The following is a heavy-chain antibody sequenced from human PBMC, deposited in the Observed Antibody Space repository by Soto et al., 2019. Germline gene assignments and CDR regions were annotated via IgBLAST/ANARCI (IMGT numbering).Heavy chain of an antibody. V-gene: IGHV1-69*12. Sequence: QVQLVQSGAEVKKPGSSVKVSCKASGGTFSSYAISWVRQAPGQGLEWMGGIIPIFGTANYAQKFQGRVTTNADESTGAAYSERSGLRSEDTAVYYGAREGSTVETAMVGQYFCGMDVWGLRTTVTVSS. D-gene: IGHD5-18*01. CDR1: GGTFSSYA. J-gene: IGHJ6*01. CDR3: AREGSTVETAMVGQYFCGMDV. CDR2: IIPIFGTA.